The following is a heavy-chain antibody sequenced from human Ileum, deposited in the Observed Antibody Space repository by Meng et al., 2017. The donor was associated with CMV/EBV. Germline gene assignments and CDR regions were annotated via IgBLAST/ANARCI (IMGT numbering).Heavy chain of an antibody. CDR2: INPNSGGT. V-gene: IGHV1-2*02. D-gene: IGHD2-2*01. Sequence: CKASGYTFTCYYMHWVRQAPGQGLEWMGWINPNSGGTNYAQKFQGRVTMTRDTSISTAYMELSRLRSDDTAVYYCATSLVVPGSGFDPWGQGTLVTVSS. CDR3: ATSLVVPGSGFDP. J-gene: IGHJ5*02. CDR1: GYTFTCYY.